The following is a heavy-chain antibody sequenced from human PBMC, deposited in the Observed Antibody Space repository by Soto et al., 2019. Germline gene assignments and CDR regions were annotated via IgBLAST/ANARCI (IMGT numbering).Heavy chain of an antibody. D-gene: IGHD3-10*01. CDR2: IKQDGNEK. CDR3: TRITSLAGVY. V-gene: IGHV3-7*05. J-gene: IGHJ4*02. Sequence: EVQLVESGGALVQPGGSLRLSCAVSGFTFNNYWMSWVRQAPGKGLEWVANIKQDGNEKYYVDSVKGRFTISRDNAKNSRYLQMNSLRAEDTPVYYCTRITSLAGVYWGQGTLVTVSS. CDR1: GFTFNNYW.